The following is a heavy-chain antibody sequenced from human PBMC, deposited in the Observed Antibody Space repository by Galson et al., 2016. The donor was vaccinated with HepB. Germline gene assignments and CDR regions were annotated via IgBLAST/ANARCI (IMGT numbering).Heavy chain of an antibody. CDR3: TRGRMYHGSGNDY. V-gene: IGHV1-8*01. Sequence: SVKVSCKASGNTFASHDVNWVRQAPGQGLEWMGWMNPNIGGAGYAQKFQGRVTVTWDPSISTGYMELNSLRSEDTAVYYCTRGRMYHGSGNDYWGQGTLVTVSS. D-gene: IGHD3-10*01. CDR1: GNTFASHD. CDR2: MNPNIGGA. J-gene: IGHJ4*02.